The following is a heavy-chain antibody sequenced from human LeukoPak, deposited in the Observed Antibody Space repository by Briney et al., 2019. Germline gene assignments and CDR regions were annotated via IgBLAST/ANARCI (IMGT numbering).Heavy chain of an antibody. D-gene: IGHD1-26*01. V-gene: IGHV3-74*01. J-gene: IGHJ4*02. CDR1: GFTFSSNW. CDR3: VRDLGGRSGH. CDR2: INEDGSTT. Sequence: GGSLRLSCAASGFTFSSNWMHWVRQAPGKGLVWVSRINEDGSTTNYADSVKGRSTIFRDNAKNTLYLQMNSLRAEDTAGYYCVRDLGGRSGHWGQGTLVTVSS.